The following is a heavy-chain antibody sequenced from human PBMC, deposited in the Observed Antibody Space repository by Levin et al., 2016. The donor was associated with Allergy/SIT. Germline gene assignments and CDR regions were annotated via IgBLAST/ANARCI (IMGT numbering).Heavy chain of an antibody. J-gene: IGHJ4*02. CDR3: AKFRGSGWYELDY. D-gene: IGHD6-19*01. CDR1: GFTFSSYA. CDR2: ISGSGGST. Sequence: GESLKISCAASGFTFSSYAMSWVRQAPGKGLEWVSAISGSGGSTYYADSVKGRFTISRDNSKNTLYLQMNSLRAEDTAVYYCAKFRGSGWYELDYWGQGTLVTVSS. V-gene: IGHV3-23*01.